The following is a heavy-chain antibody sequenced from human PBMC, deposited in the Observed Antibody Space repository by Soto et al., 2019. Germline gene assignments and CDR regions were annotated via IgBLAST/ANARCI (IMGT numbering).Heavy chain of an antibody. V-gene: IGHV3-11*01. D-gene: IGHD5-18*01. CDR1: GFTFSSSY. J-gene: IGHJ5*02. CDR3: ARGGFNYAS. Sequence: QVQLLQSGGGLVKPGGSLRLSCAASGFTFSSSYMSWIRQAPGTGLEWVSYISSSGVSMYYADSVKGRFTISRDNANNSLYLQMNSLRAEDTAVYYCARGGFNYASWGQGTLVTVSP. CDR2: ISSSGVSM.